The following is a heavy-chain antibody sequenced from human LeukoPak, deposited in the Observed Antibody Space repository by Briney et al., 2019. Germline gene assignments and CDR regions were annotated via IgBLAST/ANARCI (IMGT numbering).Heavy chain of an antibody. CDR2: IYHSGST. D-gene: IGHD4-11*01. CDR3: ASLYSNYVPHLIDY. Sequence: SETLSLTCTVSGGSISSGGYYWSWIRQPPGKGLEWIGYIYHSGSTYYNPSLKSRVTISVDRSKNQFSLKLSSVTAADTAVYYCASLYSNYVPHLIDYWGQGTLVTVSS. CDR1: GGSISSGGYY. J-gene: IGHJ4*02. V-gene: IGHV4-30-2*01.